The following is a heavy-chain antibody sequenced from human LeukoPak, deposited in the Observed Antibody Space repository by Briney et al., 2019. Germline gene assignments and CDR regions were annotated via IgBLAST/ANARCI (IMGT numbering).Heavy chain of an antibody. CDR1: GYKFTDDY. J-gene: IGHJ4*02. D-gene: IGHD3-16*01. V-gene: IGHV1-2*02. CDR3: APTAEAYTSWWKV. CDR2: INPDSGFT. Sequence: ASVKVSCKASGYKFTDDYMHWVRQAPGQGLEFMGWINPDSGFTNYAQKFKGRVTMTRDTSISTAYLEVRSLTSDDTAVFYCAPTAEAYTSWWKVWGQGTLVTVSS.